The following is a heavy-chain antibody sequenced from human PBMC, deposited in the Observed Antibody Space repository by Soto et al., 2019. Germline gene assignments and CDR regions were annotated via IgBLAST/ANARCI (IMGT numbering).Heavy chain of an antibody. CDR1: GYTFTSYG. D-gene: IGHD4-17*01. Sequence: ASVKVSCKASGYTFTSYGISWVRQAPGQGLEWMGWISAYNGNTNYAQKLQGRVTMTRDTSTSTVYMELSSLRSEDTAVYYCARGGTVTTDIDYWGQGTLVTVSS. J-gene: IGHJ4*02. CDR3: ARGGTVTTDIDY. CDR2: ISAYNGNT. V-gene: IGHV1-18*01.